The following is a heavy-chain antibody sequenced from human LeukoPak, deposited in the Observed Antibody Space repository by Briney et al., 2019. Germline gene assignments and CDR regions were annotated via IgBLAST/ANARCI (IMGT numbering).Heavy chain of an antibody. V-gene: IGHV3-23*01. D-gene: IGHD3-10*01. CDR2: ISVSGNT. CDR1: GSTLSSYA. CDR3: PKGYYGSGSYGWFDY. Sequence: PGGSLRLSCAASGSTLSSYAMSWVRQGPGKGLEWVSAISVSGNTYHADSVKGRFTISRDSSKNTLYLQMNSLRAGDAAVYYCPKGYYGSGSYGWFDYWGQGTLVTVSS. J-gene: IGHJ4*02.